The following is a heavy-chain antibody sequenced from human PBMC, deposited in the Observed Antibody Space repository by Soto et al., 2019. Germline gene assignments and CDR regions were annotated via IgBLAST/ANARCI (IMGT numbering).Heavy chain of an antibody. Sequence: PGGSLRLSCAASGFTFSSYAMSWVRQAPGKGLEWVSAISGSGGSTYYADSVKGRFTISRDNSKNTLYLQMNSLRAEDTAVYYCAKGEYYDILPHYFDYWGQETLVTVSS. CDR1: GFTFSSYA. CDR2: ISGSGGST. J-gene: IGHJ4*02. CDR3: AKGEYYDILPHYFDY. V-gene: IGHV3-23*01. D-gene: IGHD3-9*01.